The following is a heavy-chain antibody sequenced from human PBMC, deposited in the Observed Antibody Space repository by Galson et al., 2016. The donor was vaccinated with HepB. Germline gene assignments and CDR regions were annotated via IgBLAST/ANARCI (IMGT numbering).Heavy chain of an antibody. J-gene: IGHJ6*02. CDR2: IIPIFGTT. CDR1: GGTFSSYS. CDR3: ARGHSSGWARYGMDV. D-gene: IGHD6-19*01. V-gene: IGHV1-69*15. Sequence: ASGGTFSSYSISWVRQAPGQGLEWMGRIIPIFGTTNYAQKFQGRVTITADESTSTAYMELSSVRSEDTAVYYCARGHSSGWARYGMDVWGQGTTVTVSS.